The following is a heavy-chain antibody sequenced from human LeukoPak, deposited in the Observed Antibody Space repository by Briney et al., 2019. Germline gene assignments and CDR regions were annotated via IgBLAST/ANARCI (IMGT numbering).Heavy chain of an antibody. D-gene: IGHD3-10*01. CDR3: APGERMVRGDGVDY. CDR1: GFTVRNNY. J-gene: IGHJ4*02. Sequence: PGGSLRLSCAASGFTVRNNYKSWVRQAPGKGLEWVSVIYSGGSTYYADSVKGRFTISRDNSKNTLYLQMNSLRAEDTAVYFCAPGERMVRGDGVDYWGQGTLVTVSS. CDR2: IYSGGST. V-gene: IGHV3-66*01.